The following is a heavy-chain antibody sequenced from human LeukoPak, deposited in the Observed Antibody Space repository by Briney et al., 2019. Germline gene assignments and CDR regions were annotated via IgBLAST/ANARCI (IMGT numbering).Heavy chain of an antibody. D-gene: IGHD5-18*01. CDR3: ASLWGYSYGWSRSYYMDV. Sequence: SETLSLTCTVSGDSIISSSYYWGWIRQPPGKGPEWIGSFFYRGSTFYNPSLQSRAIISVDTSKNQFSLKLNSVTAADTAVYYCASLWGYSYGWSRSYYMDVWGKGTTVTVSS. J-gene: IGHJ6*03. V-gene: IGHV4-39*07. CDR1: GDSIISSSYY. CDR2: FFYRGST.